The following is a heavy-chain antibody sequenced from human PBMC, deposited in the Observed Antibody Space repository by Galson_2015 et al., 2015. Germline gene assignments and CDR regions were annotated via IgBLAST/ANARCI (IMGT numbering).Heavy chain of an antibody. D-gene: IGHD4-11*01. Sequence: SVKVSCKASGYIFVTYGITWVRQAPGQGLEWMGWISANNGNTIYAQRVQGRVTMTTDTSTSTAYMELRSLRSDDTAVYYCARDPGTTGNFDYWGQGTLVTVSS. J-gene: IGHJ4*02. CDR2: ISANNGNT. CDR3: ARDPGTTGNFDY. CDR1: GYIFVTYG. V-gene: IGHV1-18*01.